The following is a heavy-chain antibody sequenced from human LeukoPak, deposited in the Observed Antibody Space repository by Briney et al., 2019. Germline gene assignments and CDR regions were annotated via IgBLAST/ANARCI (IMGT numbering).Heavy chain of an antibody. CDR2: ISWNSGSI. Sequence: GGSLRLSCAASGFTFDDYAMHWVRQAPGKGLERVSGISWNSGSIGYADSVKGRFTISRDNAKNSLYLQMNSLRAEDTAVYYCARDWGYYDSSGYYYPYYFDYWGQGTLVTVSS. J-gene: IGHJ4*02. CDR3: ARDWGYYDSSGYYYPYYFDY. D-gene: IGHD3-22*01. V-gene: IGHV3-9*01. CDR1: GFTFDDYA.